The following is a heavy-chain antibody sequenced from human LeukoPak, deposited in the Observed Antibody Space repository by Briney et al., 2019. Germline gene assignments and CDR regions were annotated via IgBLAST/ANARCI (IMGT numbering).Heavy chain of an antibody. V-gene: IGHV3-23*01. D-gene: IGHD1-26*01. CDR2: ISASGGST. CDR3: AKGQRWESPHYLDS. CDR1: GFTFSSSA. Sequence: GGSLRLSCAASGFTFSSSAMSWVRQVPGKGLKWVSGISASGGSTNYADSVRGRFTISRDNSKNTLYVQMNSLRDEDTALYYCAKGQRWESPHYLDSWGQGTLVTVSS. J-gene: IGHJ4*02.